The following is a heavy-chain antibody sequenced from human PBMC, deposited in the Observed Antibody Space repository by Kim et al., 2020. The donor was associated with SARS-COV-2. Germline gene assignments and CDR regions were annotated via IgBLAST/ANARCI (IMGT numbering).Heavy chain of an antibody. Sequence: SETLSLTCAVYGGSFSGYYWSWIRQPPGKGLEWIGEINHSGSTNYNPSLKSRVTISVDTSKNQFSLKLSSVTAADTAVYYCAISPDYYDSSGYYYGYGMDVWGQGTTVTVSS. CDR1: GGSFSGYY. V-gene: IGHV4-34*01. CDR3: AISPDYYDSSGYYYGYGMDV. CDR2: INHSGST. D-gene: IGHD3-22*01. J-gene: IGHJ6*02.